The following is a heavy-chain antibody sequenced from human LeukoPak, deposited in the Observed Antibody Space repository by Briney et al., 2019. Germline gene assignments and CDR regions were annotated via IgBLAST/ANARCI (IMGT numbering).Heavy chain of an antibody. CDR1: GGSISSYY. V-gene: IGHV4-4*07. CDR3: ARGYTLGWFDP. J-gene: IGHJ5*02. D-gene: IGHD1-14*01. CDR2: ISPSGTT. Sequence: SETLSLTCTVSGGSISSYYCSWIRQPAGKGLEWIGRISPSGTTNYNPSLKSRVTMSVDTSKNQFSLKLSSVTAADTAVYYCARGYTLGWFDPWGQGTLVTVSS.